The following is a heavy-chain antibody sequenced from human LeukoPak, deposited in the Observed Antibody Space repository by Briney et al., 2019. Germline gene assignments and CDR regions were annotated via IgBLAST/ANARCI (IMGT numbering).Heavy chain of an antibody. Sequence: GGSLRLSCEASGFTFSNYGMHWVRQAPGKGLEGVAVISYDGTKEYHADSVKGRFTISRDSSKGTLYLQMNSLRDVDTAVYYCAAFDYGDYGRDYWGQGTLVTVSS. V-gene: IGHV3-30*03. CDR2: ISYDGTKE. CDR3: AAFDYGDYGRDY. CDR1: GFTFSNYG. J-gene: IGHJ4*02. D-gene: IGHD4-17*01.